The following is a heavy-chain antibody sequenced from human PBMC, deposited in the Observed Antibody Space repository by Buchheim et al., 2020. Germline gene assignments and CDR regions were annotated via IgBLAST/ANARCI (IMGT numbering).Heavy chain of an antibody. CDR2: IIPILGIA. J-gene: IGHJ4*02. D-gene: IGHD3-3*01. V-gene: IGHV1-69*02. Sequence: QVQLVQSGAEVKKPGSSVKVSCKASGGTFSSYTISWVRQAPGQGLEWMGRIIPILGIANYAQKFQGRLTITADKSTSTASMELSSLRSEDTAVYYCARSADEWLIFHYWGQGTL. CDR3: ARSADEWLIFHY. CDR1: GGTFSSYT.